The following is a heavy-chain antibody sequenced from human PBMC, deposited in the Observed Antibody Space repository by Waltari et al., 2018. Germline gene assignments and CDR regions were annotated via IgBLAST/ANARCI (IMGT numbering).Heavy chain of an antibody. D-gene: IGHD6-19*01. CDR3: ARSSGYSSGWPDAFDI. Sequence: QVQLQESGPGLVKPSATLSLTCTVPGGSISRYYWSLIRQPAGKGLEWIGRIYTSGSTNYNPSLKSRVTMSVDTSKNQFSLKRSSVTAADTAVYYCARSSGYSSGWPDAFDIWGQGTMVTVSS. CDR1: GGSISRYY. J-gene: IGHJ3*02. CDR2: IYTSGST. V-gene: IGHV4-4*07.